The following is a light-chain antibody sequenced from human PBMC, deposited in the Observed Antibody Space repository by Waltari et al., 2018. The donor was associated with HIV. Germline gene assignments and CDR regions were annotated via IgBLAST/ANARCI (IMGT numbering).Light chain of an antibody. Sequence: QSVLTQPPSASGTLGQRVTISCSGRRSNLGSNSVTWYQQLPGTAPKLLISDDNRRPSGVPDRFSGSKSGTSASLAISGLQSEDEADYYCAAWDDNVNGLFGGGTKLTVL. CDR1: RSNLGSNS. V-gene: IGLV1-44*01. J-gene: IGLJ2*01. CDR2: DDN. CDR3: AAWDDNVNGL.